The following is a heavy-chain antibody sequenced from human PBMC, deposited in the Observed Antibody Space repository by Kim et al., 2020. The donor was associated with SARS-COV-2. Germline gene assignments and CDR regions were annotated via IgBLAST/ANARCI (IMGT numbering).Heavy chain of an antibody. CDR3: ASLGRYCGGDCYLPY. V-gene: IGHV3-21*04. Sequence: GGSLRLSCAASGFTFSSYSMNWVRQAPGKGLEWVSSISSSSSYIYYADSVKGRFTISRDNAKNSLYLQMNSLRAEDTAVYYCASLGRYCGGDCYLPYWGQGTLVTVSS. J-gene: IGHJ4*02. CDR2: ISSSSSYI. D-gene: IGHD2-21*02. CDR1: GFTFSSYS.